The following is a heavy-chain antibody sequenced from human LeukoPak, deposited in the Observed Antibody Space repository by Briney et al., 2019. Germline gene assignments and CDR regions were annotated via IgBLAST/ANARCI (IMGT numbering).Heavy chain of an antibody. CDR3: ARDIGGYEANWFDP. CDR1: GGTFSSYA. D-gene: IGHD5-12*01. J-gene: IGHJ5*02. CDR2: IFPIFGTA. Sequence: SVKVSCKASGGTFSSYAISWVRQAPGQGLEWMGGIFPIFGTANYAQKFQGRVTITAGESTSTAYMELSSLRSEDTAVYYCARDIGGYEANWFDPWGQGTLVTVSS. V-gene: IGHV1-69*13.